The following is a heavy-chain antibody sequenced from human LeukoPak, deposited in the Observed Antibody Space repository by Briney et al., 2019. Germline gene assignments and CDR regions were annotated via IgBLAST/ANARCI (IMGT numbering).Heavy chain of an antibody. D-gene: IGHD6-13*01. Sequence: GGSLRLSCAASGFTFSSYGMHWVRQAPGKGLEWVAVIWYDGSNKYYADSVKGRFTISRDNSKNTLYLQMNSLRAEDTAVYYCAGIAAAGSNGDDYWGQGTLVTVSS. CDR3: AGIAAAGSNGDDY. V-gene: IGHV3-33*08. CDR1: GFTFSSYG. CDR2: IWYDGSNK. J-gene: IGHJ4*02.